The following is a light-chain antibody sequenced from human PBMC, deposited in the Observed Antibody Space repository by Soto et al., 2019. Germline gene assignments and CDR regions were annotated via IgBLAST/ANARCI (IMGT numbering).Light chain of an antibody. Sequence: EIVMTQSPATLSVSPGERATLSCRASQSVSRNLAWYQQKPGQAPRLLIYGASPRASTIPDRFSGSGSGTEFTLTISILQSEDFAVYYCQQYNEWPRTFGQGIRVEFK. CDR3: QQYNEWPRT. J-gene: IGKJ1*01. CDR2: GAS. CDR1: QSVSRN. V-gene: IGKV3-15*01.